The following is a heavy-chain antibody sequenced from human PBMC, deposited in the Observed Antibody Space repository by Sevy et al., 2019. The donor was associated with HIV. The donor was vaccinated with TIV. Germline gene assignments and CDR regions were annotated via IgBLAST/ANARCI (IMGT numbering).Heavy chain of an antibody. CDR2: IYHSGNT. CDR3: ASQPGYRSTYYGFSLSRTFDS. V-gene: IGHV4-39*01. D-gene: IGHD6-19*01. CDR1: VGSITSNNYY. J-gene: IGHJ4*02. Sequence: SETLSLTCSVSVGSITSNNYYWGWIRQPPGKGLEWIGSIYHSGNTYYNPSLKSRVTVSVDTSRSHFSLKVTSVAASDTAVYFCASQPGYRSTYYGFSLSRTFDSWGPGTLVTVSS.